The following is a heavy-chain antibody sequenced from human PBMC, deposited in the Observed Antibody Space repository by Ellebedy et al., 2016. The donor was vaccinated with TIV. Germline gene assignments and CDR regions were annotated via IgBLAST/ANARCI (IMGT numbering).Heavy chain of an antibody. CDR1: GYIFTAYY. CDR3: ARVRRATSGMDV. CDR2: INPDSGGT. D-gene: IGHD2-2*01. V-gene: IGHV1-2*02. J-gene: IGHJ6*02. Sequence: ASVKVSCKTSGYIFTAYYIHWVRQAPGQGLEWMGWINPDSGGTNFPQKFQGRVTMTRETSGNTVDLELRSRQSDDTAVYYCARVRRATSGMDVWGQGATVTVS.